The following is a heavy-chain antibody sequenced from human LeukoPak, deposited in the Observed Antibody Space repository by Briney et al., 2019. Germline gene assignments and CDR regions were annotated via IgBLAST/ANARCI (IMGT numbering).Heavy chain of an antibody. Sequence: GGSLRLSCAASGFIFSSFGMNWVRQAPGKGLEWLSYITSSGGTIYYADSVKGRFTISRDNAKNSLYLQMNSLRAEDTGVYYCARGWFDSWGQGTLVTVSS. CDR2: ITSSGGTI. V-gene: IGHV3-48*03. CDR1: GFIFSSFG. CDR3: ARGWFDS. J-gene: IGHJ5*01.